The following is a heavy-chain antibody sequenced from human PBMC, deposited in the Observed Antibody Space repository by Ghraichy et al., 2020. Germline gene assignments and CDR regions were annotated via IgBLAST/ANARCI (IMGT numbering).Heavy chain of an antibody. V-gene: IGHV5-51*01. J-gene: IGHJ4*02. Sequence: GESLNISCKGSGYDFTTHWIIWVRQIPGKGLDWMGIFYPGDSETRYSPSFQGQVTMSADKSINTAYLQWSSLKASDSAMYYCARLIFGGTRHVGDYNFDTWGQGTQVIVSS. CDR2: FYPGDSET. CDR3: ARLIFGGTRHVGDYNFDT. CDR1: GYDFTTHW. D-gene: IGHD3-10*02.